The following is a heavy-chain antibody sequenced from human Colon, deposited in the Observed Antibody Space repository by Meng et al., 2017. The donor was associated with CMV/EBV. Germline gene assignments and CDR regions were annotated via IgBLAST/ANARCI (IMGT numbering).Heavy chain of an antibody. CDR3: AREVKEGGSFDY. J-gene: IGHJ4*02. D-gene: IGHD1-26*01. V-gene: IGHV3-64*01. Sequence: GESLKISCETSGFTFSSYPMHWVRQAPGEGLECVSAISGNGGDTYYANSVKGRFTVSRDNSKSTLSLQMGSLRAEDTAVYYCAREVKEGGSFDYWGQGTLVTVSS. CDR2: ISGNGGDT. CDR1: GFTFSSYP.